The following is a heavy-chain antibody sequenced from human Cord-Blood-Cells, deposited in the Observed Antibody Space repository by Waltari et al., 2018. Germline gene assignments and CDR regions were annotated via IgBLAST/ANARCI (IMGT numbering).Heavy chain of an antibody. CDR3: ARVWVDAFDI. J-gene: IGHJ3*02. D-gene: IGHD7-27*01. Sequence: EVQLVESGGGLVQPGGSLRLSCAASGFTFSSYWMHWVRKAPGKGLVWVSRINSDGSSTSYADSVKGRFTISRDNAKNTLYLKMISLRAEDTAVYYCARVWVDAFDIWGQGTMVTVSS. CDR2: INSDGSST. V-gene: IGHV3-74*01. CDR1: GFTFSSYW.